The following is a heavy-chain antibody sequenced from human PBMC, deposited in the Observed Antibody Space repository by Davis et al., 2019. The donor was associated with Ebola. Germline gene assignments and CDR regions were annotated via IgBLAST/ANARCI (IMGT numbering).Heavy chain of an antibody. D-gene: IGHD2/OR15-2a*01. Sequence: GESLKISCAASGFTFVSYAMAWVRQAPGKGLEWVSGISGFGDATYYADSVKGRFTISRDNAKNSLYLEMNSLRDEDTAVYYCARRILLSSRGGVDVWGQGTTVTVSS. J-gene: IGHJ6*02. CDR3: ARRILLSSRGGVDV. CDR2: ISGFGDAT. V-gene: IGHV3-23*01. CDR1: GFTFVSYA.